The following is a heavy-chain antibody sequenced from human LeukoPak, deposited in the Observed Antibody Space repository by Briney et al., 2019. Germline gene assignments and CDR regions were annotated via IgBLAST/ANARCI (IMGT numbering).Heavy chain of an antibody. CDR3: ARHKDWWLRYFDY. J-gene: IGHJ4*02. CDR2: IYYSGST. D-gene: IGHD5-12*01. Sequence: SETLSLTCTVSGGSISSSSYYWGWIHQLPRKGLEWIGSIYYSGSTYYNPSLKSRVTISVDTSKNQFSLKLSSVTAADTAEYYCARHKDWWLRYFDYWGQGALVTVSS. V-gene: IGHV4-39*01. CDR1: GGSISSSSYY.